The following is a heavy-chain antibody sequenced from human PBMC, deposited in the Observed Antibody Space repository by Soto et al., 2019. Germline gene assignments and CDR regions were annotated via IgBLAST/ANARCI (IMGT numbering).Heavy chain of an antibody. CDR3: ARDRGSITIFGVVTPPFMDV. V-gene: IGHV1-3*01. CDR1: GYTFTSYA. CDR2: INAGNGNT. D-gene: IGHD3-3*01. J-gene: IGHJ6*04. Sequence: QVQLVQSGAEVKKPGASVKVSCKASGYTFTSYAMHWVRQAPGQRLEWMGWINAGNGNTKYSQKCQGRVTIARDTSASTAYMELSSLRSEDTAVYYCARDRGSITIFGVVTPPFMDVWGKGTTVTVSS.